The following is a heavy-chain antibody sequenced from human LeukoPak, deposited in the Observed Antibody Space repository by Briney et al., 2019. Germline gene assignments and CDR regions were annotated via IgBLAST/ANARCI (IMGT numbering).Heavy chain of an antibody. J-gene: IGHJ4*02. Sequence: GAXVKVSXXASGYTFTGYSIYWVRQTPGQKLEWMGWINPKTGTANSAQKFQGRVTMTRDTSISTVYMEVSRLRSDDTAVNYCAXXPDILTGENFDYWGQGTLVTVSS. CDR2: INPKTGTA. CDR1: GYTFTGYS. CDR3: AXXPDILTGENFDY. V-gene: IGHV1-2*02. D-gene: IGHD3-9*01.